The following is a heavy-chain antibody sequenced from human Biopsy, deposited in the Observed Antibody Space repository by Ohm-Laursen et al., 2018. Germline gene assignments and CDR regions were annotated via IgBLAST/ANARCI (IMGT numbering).Heavy chain of an antibody. J-gene: IGHJ4*02. CDR2: INHRGRS. V-gene: IGHV4-34*01. Sequence: PSQTLSLTCEVSGESFSDYYWSWIRQSPGKGLEWIGEINHRGRSSYSPSLQSRVTISVDASKIQFSLNMKSVTAADTAVYFCAREGGGLLPIRLTDFWGPGMMVTVSS. CDR3: AREGGGLLPIRLTDF. CDR1: GESFSDYY. D-gene: IGHD1-26*01.